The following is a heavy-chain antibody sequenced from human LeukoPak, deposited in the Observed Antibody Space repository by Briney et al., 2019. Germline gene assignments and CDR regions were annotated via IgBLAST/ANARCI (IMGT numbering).Heavy chain of an antibody. V-gene: IGHV4-34*01. J-gene: IGHJ6*03. D-gene: IGHD6-19*01. CDR1: GGSFSGYY. CDR3: ARERAVADYYYYMDV. CDR2: INHSGTT. Sequence: SETLSLTCAVYGGSFSGYYWSWIRQSPGKGLEWLGEINHSGTTNYNPSLRGRATIAVDPSKNQFSLGLRSLTAADTAVYYCARERAVADYYYYMDVWGKGTTVIVSS.